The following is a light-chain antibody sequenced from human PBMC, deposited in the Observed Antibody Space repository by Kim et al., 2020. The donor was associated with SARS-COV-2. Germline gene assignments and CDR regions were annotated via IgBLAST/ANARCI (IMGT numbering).Light chain of an antibody. CDR2: QDS. J-gene: IGLJ3*02. CDR1: KLGDKY. CDR3: QAWDSSTEV. Sequence: SSELTQPPSVSVSPGQTASITCSGDKLGDKYACWYQQKPGQSPVLVIYQDSKRPSGIPERFSGSNSGNTATLTISGTQAMDEADYYCQAWDSSTEVFGGGTQLTVL. V-gene: IGLV3-1*01.